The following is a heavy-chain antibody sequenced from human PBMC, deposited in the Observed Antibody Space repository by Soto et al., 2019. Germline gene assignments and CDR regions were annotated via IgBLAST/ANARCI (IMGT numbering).Heavy chain of an antibody. CDR3: ATSDYDSSGYYGGFDY. V-gene: IGHV4-31*03. CDR1: GGSINSGGYY. CDR2: ISYSGST. J-gene: IGHJ4*02. D-gene: IGHD3-22*01. Sequence: QVQLQESGPGLVKPSQTLSLTCTISGGSINSGGYYWSWIRQHPGKGLEWIGYISYSGSTYYNPSLKSRVTISVETSKNQLSLKLSSVTAADTAVYYCATSDYDSSGYYGGFDYWGQGTLVTVSS.